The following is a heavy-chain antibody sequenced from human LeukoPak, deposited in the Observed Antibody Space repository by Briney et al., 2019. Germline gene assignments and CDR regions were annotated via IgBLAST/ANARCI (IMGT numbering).Heavy chain of an antibody. J-gene: IGHJ4*02. D-gene: IGHD3-22*01. V-gene: IGHV3-23*01. CDR3: VRGEVAVQYYFES. CDR1: GFTITNYA. CDR2: LSTSPR. Sequence: GGSLTLSCAAPGFTITNYAMSWVRQGPGKGLEWVSGLSTSPRYADSVRGRFIVSRDHSRNTFSLKMNSLRAEDTAVYYCVRGEVAVQYYFESWGQGTLVTVSS.